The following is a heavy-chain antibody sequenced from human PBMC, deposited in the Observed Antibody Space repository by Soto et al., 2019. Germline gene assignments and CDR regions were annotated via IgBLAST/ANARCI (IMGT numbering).Heavy chain of an antibody. CDR1: GGTISSSSYD. J-gene: IGHJ5*02. D-gene: IGHD2-2*01. V-gene: IGHV4-39*02. Sequence: WATLSFDFPFSGGTISSSSYDWGWLRQPPGKGLEWVGGIFYTGTTYYSPSLKDRVTISVDTSKNSFSLNLTSVTAADTAVYFCARLVVVAPVANAWGQGNLVTFSS. CDR3: ARLVVVAPVANA. CDR2: IFYTGTT.